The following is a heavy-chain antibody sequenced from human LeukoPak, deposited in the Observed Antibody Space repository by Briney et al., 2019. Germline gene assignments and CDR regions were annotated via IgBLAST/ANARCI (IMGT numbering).Heavy chain of an antibody. CDR1: GFTFSSYA. CDR3: ASDSGPLSMVRGVSPFNWFDP. Sequence: PGGSLRLSCAASGFTFSSYAMSWVRQAPGKGLEWVSAISGSGGSTYYADSVKGRFTISRDNSKNTLYLQMNSLRAEDTAVYYCASDSGPLSMVRGVSPFNWFDPWGQGTLVTVSS. J-gene: IGHJ5*02. CDR2: ISGSGGST. V-gene: IGHV3-23*01. D-gene: IGHD3-10*01.